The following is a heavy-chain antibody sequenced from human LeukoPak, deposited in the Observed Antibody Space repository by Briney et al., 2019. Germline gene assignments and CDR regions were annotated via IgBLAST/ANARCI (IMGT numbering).Heavy chain of an antibody. CDR1: GGTFSSYA. V-gene: IGHV1-69*01. CDR3: ARALNYDFAALDAFDI. J-gene: IGHJ3*02. D-gene: IGHD3-3*01. CDR2: IIPTFGTA. Sequence: SVKVSCKASGGTFSSYAIGWVRQAPGQGLEWMGGIIPTFGTANYAQKFQGRVAITADESTSTAYMELSSLRSEDTAVYYCARALNYDFAALDAFDIWGQGTMVTVSS.